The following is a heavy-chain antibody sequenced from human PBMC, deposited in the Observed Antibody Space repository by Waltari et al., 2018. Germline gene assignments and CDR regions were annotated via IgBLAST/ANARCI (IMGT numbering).Heavy chain of an antibody. Sequence: HLQLQESGPGLVKPSGTLSLTCSVSGGSINSTAFYWGWFRQPPGKGLEWIATANDRRTTDCNPPLRGRVTISVDTSKRQFSLKLTSVTAADTAVYYCARVLRSAWGVWFDPWGPGTLVIVSS. V-gene: IGHV4-39*02. D-gene: IGHD3-16*01. J-gene: IGHJ5*02. CDR1: GGSINSTAFY. CDR3: ARVLRSAWGVWFDP. CDR2: ANDRRTT.